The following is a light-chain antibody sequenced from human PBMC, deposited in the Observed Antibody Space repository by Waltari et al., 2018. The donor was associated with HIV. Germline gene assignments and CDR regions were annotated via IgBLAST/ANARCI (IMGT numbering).Light chain of an antibody. J-gene: IGLJ3*02. CDR3: MIWYGNIWV. V-gene: IGLV5-45*03. Sequence: QAVLTQPSSLSASPGASASLTCTSRSGVNVGNYRIYWYQQKPGSPPRYLLRYKSDSDKQFGSGVPGRCSGSTYVPANAGNLVISGLQSEDEADYYCMIWYGNIWVFGGGTRLTVL. CDR1: SGVNVGNYR. CDR2: YKSDSDK.